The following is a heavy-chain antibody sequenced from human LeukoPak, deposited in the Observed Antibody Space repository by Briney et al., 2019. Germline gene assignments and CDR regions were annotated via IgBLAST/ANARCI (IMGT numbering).Heavy chain of an antibody. CDR1: GDSVSSNSAA. J-gene: IGHJ6*02. V-gene: IGHV6-1*01. D-gene: IGHD3-10*01. CDR2: TYYRSKWYN. Sequence: SQTLSLTCAISGDSVSSNSAAWNWIRQSPSRGLEWLGRTYYRSKWYNDYAVSVKSRITINPDTSKNQFSLQLNSVTPEDTAVYYCARGLVDYYGSGSYYYYYGMDVWGQGTTVTVSS. CDR3: ARGLVDYYGSGSYYYYYGMDV.